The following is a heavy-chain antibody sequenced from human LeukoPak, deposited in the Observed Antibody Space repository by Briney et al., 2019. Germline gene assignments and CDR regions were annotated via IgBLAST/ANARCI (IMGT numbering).Heavy chain of an antibody. J-gene: IGHJ5*02. CDR3: ARGPVLLWFGELFKNWFDP. CDR2: INHSGST. Sequence: SETLSLTCAVYGGSFSGYYWSWIRQPPGKGLEWIGEINHSGSTNYNPSPKSRVTISVDTSKNQFSLKLSSVTAADTAVYYCARGPVLLWFGELFKNWFDPWGQGTLVTVSS. D-gene: IGHD3-10*01. CDR1: GGSFSGYY. V-gene: IGHV4-34*01.